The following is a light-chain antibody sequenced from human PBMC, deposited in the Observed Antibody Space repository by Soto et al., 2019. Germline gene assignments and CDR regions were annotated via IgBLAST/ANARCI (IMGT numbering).Light chain of an antibody. CDR2: AAS. V-gene: IGKV1-39*01. J-gene: IGKJ2*01. Sequence: DIQMTQSPSSLSASVGDRVTITCRASQSISSYLNWYQQKPGKATKLLIYAASSLQSGVPSRFSGSGSGTDFTLTISSLQPEDFATYYFQQSYSTPYTFGHGTNLEIK. CDR3: QQSYSTPYT. CDR1: QSISSY.